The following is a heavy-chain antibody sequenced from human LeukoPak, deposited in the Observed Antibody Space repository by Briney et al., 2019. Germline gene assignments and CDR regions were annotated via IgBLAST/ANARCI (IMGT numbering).Heavy chain of an antibody. CDR2: ISGSGGST. CDR3: AKDHPDSDIVGMPFDY. J-gene: IGHJ4*02. CDR1: GFTFSSYA. V-gene: IGHV3-23*01. Sequence: GGSLRLSCAASGFTFSSYAMSWVRQAPGKGLEWVSAISGSGGSTYYADSVKGRFTISRDNSKTTLYLQMNSLRAEDTAVYYCAKDHPDSDIVGMPFDYWGQGTLVTVSS. D-gene: IGHD5-12*01.